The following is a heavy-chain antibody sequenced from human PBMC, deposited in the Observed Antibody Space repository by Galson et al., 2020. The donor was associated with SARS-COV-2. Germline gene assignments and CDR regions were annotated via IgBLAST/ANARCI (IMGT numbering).Heavy chain of an antibody. Sequence: ASVKVSCQASGYTFTDYGINWVRQAPGQGLEWMGWITPYNGNTKYAQKVQGRVTMTTDTSTSTAYMEMRSLRSDDTAVYYCARDSIALRYFDWLLPYYFDYWGQGTLVTVSS. J-gene: IGHJ4*02. V-gene: IGHV1-18*01. CDR3: ARDSIALRYFDWLLPYYFDY. CDR2: ITPYNGNT. D-gene: IGHD3-9*01. CDR1: GYTFTDYG.